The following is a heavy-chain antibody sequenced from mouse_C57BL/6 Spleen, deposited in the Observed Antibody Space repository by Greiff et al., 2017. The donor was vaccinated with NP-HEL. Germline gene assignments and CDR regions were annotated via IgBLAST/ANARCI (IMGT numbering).Heavy chain of an antibody. D-gene: IGHD6-1*01. V-gene: IGHV5-12*01. J-gene: IGHJ2*01. CDR3: ARGGAGVYFDY. Sequence: EVHLVESGGGLVQPGGSLKLSCAASGFTFSDYYMYWVRQTPEKRLEWVAYISNGGGSTYYPDNVKGRFTISRDIAKNTLYLQMSRLKSEDTAMYYCARGGAGVYFDYWGQGTTLTVSS. CDR2: ISNGGGST. CDR1: GFTFSDYY.